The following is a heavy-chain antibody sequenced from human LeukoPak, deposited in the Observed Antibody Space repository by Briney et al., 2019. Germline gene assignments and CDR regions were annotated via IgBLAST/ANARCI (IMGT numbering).Heavy chain of an antibody. Sequence: GASVKVSCKASGYTFTGYYMHWVRQAPGQGLEWMGWINPNSGGTNYAQKFQGRVTMTRDTSISTAYMELSRLRSDDTAVYYCAHRIAARQGWGDYYYYGMDVWGQGTTVTVSS. D-gene: IGHD6-6*01. V-gene: IGHV1-2*02. CDR2: INPNSGGT. CDR1: GYTFTGYY. J-gene: IGHJ6*02. CDR3: AHRIAARQGWGDYYYYGMDV.